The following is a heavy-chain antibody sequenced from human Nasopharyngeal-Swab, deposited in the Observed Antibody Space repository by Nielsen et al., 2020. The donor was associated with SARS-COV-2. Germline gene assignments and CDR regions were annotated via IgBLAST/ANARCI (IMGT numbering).Heavy chain of an antibody. CDR2: IYYSGST. CDR3: VGSSWYGDYYYYYGMDV. Sequence: SETLSLTCTVSGGSISSSSYYWGWIRQPPGKGLEWIGSIYYSGSTYYNPSLKSRVTISVDTSKNQFSLKLSSVTAADTAAYYCVGSSWYGDYYYYYGMDVWGHGTTVTVSS. D-gene: IGHD6-13*01. V-gene: IGHV4-39*07. J-gene: IGHJ6*02. CDR1: GGSISSSSYY.